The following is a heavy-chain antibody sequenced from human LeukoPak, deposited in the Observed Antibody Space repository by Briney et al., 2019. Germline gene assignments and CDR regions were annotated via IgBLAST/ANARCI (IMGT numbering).Heavy chain of an antibody. J-gene: IGHJ5*02. D-gene: IGHD3-10*01. CDR3: ARAFVLLWFGELLNWFDP. Sequence: GGSLRLSCAASGFTFSTHWMSWVRQAPGKGLEWVANIKQDGSEKYYVDSVKGRFTISRDNAKNSLYLQMNSLRAEDTAVYYCARAFVLLWFGELLNWFDPWGQGTLVTVSS. CDR2: IKQDGSEK. CDR1: GFTFSTHW. V-gene: IGHV3-7*01.